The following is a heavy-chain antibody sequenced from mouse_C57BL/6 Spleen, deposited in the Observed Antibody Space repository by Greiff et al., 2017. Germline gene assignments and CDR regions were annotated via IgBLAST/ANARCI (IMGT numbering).Heavy chain of an antibody. J-gene: IGHJ3*01. CDR3: ARARELPYAY. CDR2: IYPGDGDT. V-gene: IGHV1-82*01. Sequence: QVQLQQSGPELVKPGASVKISCKASGYAFSSSWRNWVKQRPGKGLEWIGRIYPGDGDTNYNGKCKGKATLTADKSSSTAYMQLSSLTSEDSAVYFCARARELPYAYWGQGNLVAVSA. CDR1: GYAFSSSW. D-gene: IGHD2-12*01.